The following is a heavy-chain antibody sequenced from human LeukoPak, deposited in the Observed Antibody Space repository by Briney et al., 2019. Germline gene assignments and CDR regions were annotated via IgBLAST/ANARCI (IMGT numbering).Heavy chain of an antibody. J-gene: IGHJ4*02. D-gene: IGHD2-8*01. CDR1: GFTFSNFA. Sequence: TGGSLRLSCAASGFTFSNFAVHWVRQAPGKGLEYVSAISSNGGSTYYADSVKGRFTISRDNSKNTLYLQMTSLRPEDTAVYYCVKVDVRYYFDYWGQGTLVTVSS. V-gene: IGHV3-64D*09. CDR3: VKVDVRYYFDY. CDR2: ISSNGGST.